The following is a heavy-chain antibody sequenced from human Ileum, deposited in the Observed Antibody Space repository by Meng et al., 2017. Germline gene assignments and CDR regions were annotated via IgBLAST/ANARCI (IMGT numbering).Heavy chain of an antibody. CDR1: GYTFTTYG. D-gene: IGHD1-1*01. J-gene: IGHJ4*02. Sequence: QVQVVQAGAEVKKPGASGKVSCKASGYTFTTYGISWVRQAPGQGLEWMGWMNTDKGNTNYAQKFQGRVTMTRETSTSTAYMELRSLRSDDTAVYYCAREGAYNGGDYWGQGTLVTVSS. V-gene: IGHV1-18*01. CDR2: MNTDKGNT. CDR3: AREGAYNGGDY.